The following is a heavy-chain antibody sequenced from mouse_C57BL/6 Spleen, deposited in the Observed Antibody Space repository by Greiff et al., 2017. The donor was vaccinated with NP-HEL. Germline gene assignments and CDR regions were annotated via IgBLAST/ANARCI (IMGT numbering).Heavy chain of an antibody. Sequence: EVQLQESGPGLVKPSQSLSLTCSVTGYSITSGYYWNWIRQFPGNKLEWMGYISYDGSNNYNPSLKNRISITRDTSKNQFFLKLNSVTTEDTATYYCAREDDGYYRGWYFDVWGTGTTVTVSS. V-gene: IGHV3-6*01. CDR3: AREDDGYYRGWYFDV. D-gene: IGHD2-3*01. CDR1: GYSITSGYY. CDR2: ISYDGSN. J-gene: IGHJ1*03.